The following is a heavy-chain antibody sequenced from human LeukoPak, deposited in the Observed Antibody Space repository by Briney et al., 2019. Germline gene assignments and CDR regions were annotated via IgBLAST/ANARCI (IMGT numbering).Heavy chain of an antibody. D-gene: IGHD3-16*01. Sequence: GRSLRLSCAASGFTFSTYEMNWVRQAPGKGLEWVSYISSSGSTIYYGDSVQGRFTISRDNAKNSLYLQMNSLRAEDTAVYYCARIDDYVWSRRFDYWGQGTLVTVSS. CDR1: GFTFSTYE. J-gene: IGHJ4*02. CDR3: ARIDDYVWSRRFDY. V-gene: IGHV3-48*03. CDR2: ISSSGSTI.